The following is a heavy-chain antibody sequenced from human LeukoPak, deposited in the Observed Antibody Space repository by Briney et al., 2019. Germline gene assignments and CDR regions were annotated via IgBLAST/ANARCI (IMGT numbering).Heavy chain of an antibody. Sequence: PEGSLRLSCAASGFTFSSYAMHWVRQAPGKGLEWVAVISYDGSNKYYADSVKGRFTISRDNSKNTLYLQTNSLRAEDMAVYYCAREAFGELFSQADWFDPWGQGTLVTVSS. CDR3: AREAFGELFSQADWFDP. CDR2: ISYDGSNK. V-gene: IGHV3-30*04. D-gene: IGHD3-10*01. J-gene: IGHJ5*02. CDR1: GFTFSSYA.